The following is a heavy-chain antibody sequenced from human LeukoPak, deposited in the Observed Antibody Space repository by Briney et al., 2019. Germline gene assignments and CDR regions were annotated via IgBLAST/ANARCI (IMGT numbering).Heavy chain of an antibody. D-gene: IGHD4-17*01. J-gene: IGHJ2*01. V-gene: IGHV4-4*07. CDR1: GGSISSYY. CDR3: ARDRNGDYAHWYFDL. Sequence: SETLSLTCTVSGGSISSYYWSWLRQPAAKGLEWIGRIYTSGSTNYNPSLTSRVTMSVDTSKNQFSLKLSSVTAADTAVYYCARDRNGDYAHWYFDLWGRGTLVTVSS. CDR2: IYTSGST.